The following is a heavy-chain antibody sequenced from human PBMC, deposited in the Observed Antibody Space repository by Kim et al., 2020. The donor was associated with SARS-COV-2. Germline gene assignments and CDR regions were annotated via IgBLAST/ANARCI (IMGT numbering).Heavy chain of an antibody. CDR3: AGSNSSWDTYYYYYGMDV. CDR1: GYTFTSYG. J-gene: IGHJ6*02. V-gene: IGHV1-18*04. Sequence: ASVKVSCKASGYTFTSYGISWVRQAPGQGLEWMGWISAYNGNTNYAQKLQGRVTMTTDTSTSTAYMELRSLRSDDTAVYYCAGSNSSWDTYYYYYGMDVWGQGTTVTVSS. CDR2: ISAYNGNT. D-gene: IGHD6-13*01.